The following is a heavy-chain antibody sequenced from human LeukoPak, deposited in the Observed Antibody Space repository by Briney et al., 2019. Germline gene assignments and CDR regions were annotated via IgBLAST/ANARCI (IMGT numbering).Heavy chain of an antibody. CDR2: IYYSGST. J-gene: IGHJ5*02. CDR1: SGSISSGGYY. CDR3: ARDGDYYDSSGPRGFDP. V-gene: IGHV4-31*03. D-gene: IGHD3-22*01. Sequence: SETLSLTCTVSSGSISSGGYYWNWIRQHPGKGLEWIGYIYYSGSTCYNPSLKSRVSISVDTSKNQFSLKLSSVTAADTAVYYCARDGDYYDSSGPRGFDPWGQGTLVTVSS.